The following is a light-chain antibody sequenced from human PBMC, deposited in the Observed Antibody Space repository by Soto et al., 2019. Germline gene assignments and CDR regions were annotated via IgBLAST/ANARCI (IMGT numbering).Light chain of an antibody. J-gene: IGKJ1*01. CDR3: QQYDNWPWT. CDR2: GAS. V-gene: IGKV3D-15*01. CDR1: QSISIN. Sequence: EIVQTQSPGTLSVSPGDRVTLSCRASQSISINLAWYQHKPGQAPRLLIHGASTRATGIPARFSGSGSGTDFTLTISSLQSEDFAVYYCQQYDNWPWTFGQGTKVDI.